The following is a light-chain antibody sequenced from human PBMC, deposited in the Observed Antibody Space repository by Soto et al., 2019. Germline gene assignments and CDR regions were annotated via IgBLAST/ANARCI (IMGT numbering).Light chain of an antibody. V-gene: IGKV1-5*03. Sequence: GDRITIPCRASQSISTWLAWYQQRPGMPPKLLIYGASTLQSGVPSRFSGSGSGTEFSLTISSLQPDDFATYYCQQYNGDSRTFGQGTKVEIK. CDR1: QSISTW. J-gene: IGKJ1*01. CDR3: QQYNGDSRT. CDR2: GAS.